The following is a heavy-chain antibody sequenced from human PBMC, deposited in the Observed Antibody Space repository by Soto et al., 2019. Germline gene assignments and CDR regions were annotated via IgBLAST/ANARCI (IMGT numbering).Heavy chain of an antibody. V-gene: IGHV3-7*01. CDR1: GFTFSSYW. D-gene: IGHD2-15*01. Sequence: GGSLRLSCAASGFTFSSYWMSWVRQAPGKGLEWVANIKQDGSEKYYVDSVKGRFTISRDNAKNSLYLQMNSLRAEDTAVYYCARDNRRGRYCSGGSCYSNSNYYYGMDVWGQGTTVTVSS. J-gene: IGHJ6*02. CDR2: IKQDGSEK. CDR3: ARDNRRGRYCSGGSCYSNSNYYYGMDV.